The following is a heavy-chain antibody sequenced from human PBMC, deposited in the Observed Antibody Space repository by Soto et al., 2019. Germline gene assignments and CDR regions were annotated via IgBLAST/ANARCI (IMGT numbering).Heavy chain of an antibody. CDR3: ASFGQQLAVDY. CDR2: IYYSGST. Sequence: QVQLQESGPGLVKPSETLSLTCTVSGGSISSYYWSWIRQPPGKGLEWIGYIYYSGSTNYNPSLKSRVTISVDTSKNQCSLKLSSVTAADTAVYYCASFGQQLAVDYWGQGTLVTVSS. V-gene: IGHV4-59*01. J-gene: IGHJ4*02. D-gene: IGHD6-13*01. CDR1: GGSISSYY.